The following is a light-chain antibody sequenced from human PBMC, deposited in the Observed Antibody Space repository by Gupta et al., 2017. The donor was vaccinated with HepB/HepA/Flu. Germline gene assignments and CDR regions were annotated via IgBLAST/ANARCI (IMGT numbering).Light chain of an antibody. CDR3: QVGDSSSDHVV. J-gene: IGLJ2*01. CDR2: DDS. V-gene: IGLV3-21*03. CDR1: NIGSKS. Sequence: SYVLTQPPSVSVAPGKTARITCGGNNIGSKSVHWYQQKPGQAPVLVVYDDSERPSGIPERFSGSNSGNTATLTISRVEAVDEADYYCQVGDSSSDHVVFGGGTKLTVL.